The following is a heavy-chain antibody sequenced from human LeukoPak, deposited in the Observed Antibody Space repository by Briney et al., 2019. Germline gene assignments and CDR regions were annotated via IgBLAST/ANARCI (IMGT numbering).Heavy chain of an antibody. D-gene: IGHD3-16*02. Sequence: SETLSLTCAVYGGSFSGYYWSWIRQPPGKGLEWIGEINHSGSTNYNPSLKSRVTISVDTSKNQFSLKLSSVTAADTAVYYCARGGLVYDYVWGSYRFGPGASYYMDVCGKGTTVTVSS. CDR1: GGSFSGYY. J-gene: IGHJ6*03. CDR2: INHSGST. CDR3: ARGGLVYDYVWGSYRFGPGASYYMDV. V-gene: IGHV4-34*01.